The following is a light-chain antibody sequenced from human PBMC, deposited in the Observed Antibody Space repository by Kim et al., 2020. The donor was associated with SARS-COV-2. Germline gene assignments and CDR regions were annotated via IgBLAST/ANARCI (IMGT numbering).Light chain of an antibody. J-gene: IGKJ5*01. CDR2: KIS. CDR3: VQATQSPIT. V-gene: IGKV2-24*01. CDR1: QSVGDRDENTY. Sequence: PPSISCRSSQSVGDRDENTYLSWLQQTRGKPPRLHIYKISNRFSGVPDRFSGSGAGTSFTLNISRVEAGDVGVYYCVQATQSPITFGQETRLEIK.